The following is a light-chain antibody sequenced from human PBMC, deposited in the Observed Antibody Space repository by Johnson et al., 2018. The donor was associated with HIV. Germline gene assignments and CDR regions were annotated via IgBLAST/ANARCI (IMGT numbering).Light chain of an antibody. Sequence: HSVLTQPPSVSAAPGQKVTISCSGSSSNIGRNYVSWYQQLPGTAPKLLIFDNNKRPSGIPDRFSASKSGTSATLGITGLQTGDEADYYCGTWDSSLSAHVFGTGTKVTVL. CDR1: SSNIGRNY. V-gene: IGLV1-51*01. CDR3: GTWDSSLSAHV. J-gene: IGLJ1*01. CDR2: DNN.